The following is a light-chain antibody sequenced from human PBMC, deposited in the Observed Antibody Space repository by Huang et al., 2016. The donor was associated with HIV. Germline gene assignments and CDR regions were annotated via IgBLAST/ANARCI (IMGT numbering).Light chain of an antibody. CDR2: DAV. V-gene: IGKV1-33*01. CDR1: RHIYSY. Sequence: DILMTQSPSSLSASIGDRVTITCRASRHIYSYLNWYQHRPGKAPKLLIYDAVNLEVGVPSRFSGSGSGRNFTLIISSLQPEDFATYYCQQYDSLPRTFGPGTKV. CDR3: QQYDSLPRT. J-gene: IGKJ3*01.